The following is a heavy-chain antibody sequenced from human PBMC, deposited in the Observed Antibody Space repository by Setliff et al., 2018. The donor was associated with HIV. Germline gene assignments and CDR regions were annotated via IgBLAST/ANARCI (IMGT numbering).Heavy chain of an antibody. V-gene: IGHV4-4*07. J-gene: IGHJ5*02. CDR2: IDSSGTT. D-gene: IGHD3-10*01. CDR1: GGSFGVYR. CDR3: ARDRHSSGLGSYGT. Sequence: SETLSLTCTISGGSFGVYRWSWIRQSAGRGLEWSGRIDSSGTTDYKPSLKGRVAISVDTSSNQFSLRVTSLTAADTAVYFCARDRHSSGLGSYGTWGPGIRFTVSS.